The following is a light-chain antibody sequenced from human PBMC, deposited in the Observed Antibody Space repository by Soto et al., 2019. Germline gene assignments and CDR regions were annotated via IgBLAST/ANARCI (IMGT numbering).Light chain of an antibody. CDR3: GTWDSSLSGNFV. CDR2: ENN. V-gene: IGLV3-21*02. J-gene: IGLJ1*01. CDR1: NIGSKS. Sequence: SYELTQPPSVSVAPGQTARITCGGNNIGSKSVHWYQQKPGQAPVLVVYENNKRPSGIPDRFSGSRSGTSATLGITGLQTGDEADCYCGTWDSSLSGNFVFGTGTKVTVL.